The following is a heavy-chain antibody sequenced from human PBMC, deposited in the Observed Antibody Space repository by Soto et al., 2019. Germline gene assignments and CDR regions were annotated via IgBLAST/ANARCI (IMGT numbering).Heavy chain of an antibody. J-gene: IGHJ6*02. CDR1: GFTFRSYS. CDR3: ARDETQTFRSFVHYYDVDV. D-gene: IGHD3-10*01. V-gene: IGHV3-74*01. CDR2: INSDGSST. Sequence: EVQLVESGGGLVQPGGSLRLSCAASGFTFRSYSMNWVRQAPGKGLVWVSHINSDGSSTNYADSVKGRFTISRDNAKNKLYLQMHSLRADDTAVYYCARDETQTFRSFVHYYDVDVWGQGTTVTVSS.